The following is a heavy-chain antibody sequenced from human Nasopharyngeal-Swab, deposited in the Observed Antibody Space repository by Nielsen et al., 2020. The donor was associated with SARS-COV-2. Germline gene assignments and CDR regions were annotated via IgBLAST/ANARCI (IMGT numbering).Heavy chain of an antibody. CDR3: ARGTGQEGSY. CDR2: INHSGST. Sequence: SETLSLTCAAYGGSFSGYYWSWIRQPPGKGLEWIGEINHSGSTNYNPSLKSRVTISVDTSKNQFSLKLSSVTAADTAVYYCARGTGQEGSYWGQGTLVTVSS. CDR1: GGSFSGYY. V-gene: IGHV4-34*01. J-gene: IGHJ4*02.